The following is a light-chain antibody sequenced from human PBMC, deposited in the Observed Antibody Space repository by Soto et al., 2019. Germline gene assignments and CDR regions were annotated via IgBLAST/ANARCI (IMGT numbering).Light chain of an antibody. J-gene: IGLJ1*01. CDR3: SSYTSASTLLYP. Sequence: QSALTQPASVSGSPGQSITISCTGTSSDVGGYNYVSWYQQHPGIAPKLLIYGVTNRPSGVSTRFSGSKSGNTASLTISGLQAEDEADYHCSSYTSASTLLYPFATGTKLTVL. CDR1: SSDVGGYNY. V-gene: IGLV2-14*01. CDR2: GVT.